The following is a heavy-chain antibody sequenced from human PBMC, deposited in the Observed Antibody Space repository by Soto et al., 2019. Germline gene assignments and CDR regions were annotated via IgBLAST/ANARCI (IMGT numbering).Heavy chain of an antibody. D-gene: IGHD6-13*01. J-gene: IGHJ3*02. Sequence: ASVKVSCKASGYTFTSYDINWVRQATGQGLEWMGWMNPNSGNTGYAQKFQGRVTMPRNTSISTAYMELGSLRSDDTAVYYCATGHRGYSSSLYSFDIWGQGTMVTVSS. CDR2: MNPNSGNT. CDR3: ATGHRGYSSSLYSFDI. CDR1: GYTFTSYD. V-gene: IGHV1-8*02.